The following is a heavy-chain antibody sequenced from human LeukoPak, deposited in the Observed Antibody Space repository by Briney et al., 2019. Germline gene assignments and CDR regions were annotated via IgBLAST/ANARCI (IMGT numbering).Heavy chain of an antibody. Sequence: GGSLRLSCAASGFTFDDYAMHWVRQAPGKGLEWVSGISWNSGSIGYADSVKGRFTISRDNAKNSLYLQMNSLRAEDTALYYCARGVGAGDWGQGTLVTVSS. J-gene: IGHJ4*02. D-gene: IGHD1-26*01. CDR3: ARGVGAGD. CDR1: GFTFDDYA. V-gene: IGHV3-9*01. CDR2: ISWNSGSI.